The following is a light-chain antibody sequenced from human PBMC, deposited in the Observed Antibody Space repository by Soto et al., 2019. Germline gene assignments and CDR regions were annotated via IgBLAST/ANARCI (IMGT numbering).Light chain of an antibody. J-gene: IGLJ1*01. CDR1: SSDVGSYNL. CDR3: CSYAGTNTFV. CDR2: EGN. Sequence: QSALTQPASVYGSPGQSITISCTGTSSDVGSYNLVSWYQQHPGKAPKLMIYEGNKRPSGVSNRFSGTKSANTASLTISGLHTEDEADYYCCSYAGTNTFVFGTGTKLTVL. V-gene: IGLV2-23*03.